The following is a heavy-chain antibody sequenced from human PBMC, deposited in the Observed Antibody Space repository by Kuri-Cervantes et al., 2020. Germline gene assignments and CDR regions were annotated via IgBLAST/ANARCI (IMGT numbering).Heavy chain of an antibody. V-gene: IGHV3-33*06. CDR2: IWYDGSNK. J-gene: IGHJ4*02. D-gene: IGHD1-20*01. CDR3: AKVRRVNYYFDY. Sequence: GESLKISCAASGFTFSSYGMHWVRQAPGKGLEWVAVIWYDGSNKYYADSVKGRFTISRDNSKNTLYLQMNSLRAEDTAVYYCAKVRRVNYYFDYWGQGTLVTVSS. CDR1: GFTFSSYG.